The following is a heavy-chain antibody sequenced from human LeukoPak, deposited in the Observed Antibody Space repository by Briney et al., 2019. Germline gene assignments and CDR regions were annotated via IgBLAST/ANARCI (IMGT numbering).Heavy chain of an antibody. CDR2: IDPSDSYT. CDR1: GYSFTSYW. CDR3: ARPSSSWYYYGMDV. J-gene: IGHJ6*04. D-gene: IGHD6-13*01. Sequence: GEALRISCNGSGYSFTSYWISWVRPMPGKGLEWMGRIDPSDSYTNYSPSFQGHVTISAGKSISTAYLQWSSLKASDTAMYYCARPSSSWYYYGMDVWGKGTTVTVSS. V-gene: IGHV5-10-1*01.